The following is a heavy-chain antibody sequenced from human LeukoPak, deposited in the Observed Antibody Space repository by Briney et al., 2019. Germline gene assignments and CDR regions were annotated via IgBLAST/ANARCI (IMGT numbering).Heavy chain of an antibody. CDR3: TRKSSSSWVFDS. J-gene: IGHJ4*02. CDR2: IYYTGST. Sequence: LETLSLTCTVSGGSISSYYWSWIRQSPGKGLEWIGYIYYTGSTIYNPSLMSRVTISVDTSKNQFSLKLTSVTAADTAVYYCTRKSSSSWVFDSWGQGTLVTVSS. D-gene: IGHD6-13*01. V-gene: IGHV4-59*01. CDR1: GGSISSYY.